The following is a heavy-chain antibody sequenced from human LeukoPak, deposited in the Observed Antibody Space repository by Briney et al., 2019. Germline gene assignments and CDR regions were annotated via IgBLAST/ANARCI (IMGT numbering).Heavy chain of an antibody. J-gene: IGHJ4*02. CDR2: ISYDGSRK. V-gene: IGHV3-30-3*01. CDR1: GCTFSNYA. D-gene: IGHD3/OR15-3a*01. Sequence: WGSLRLSCTATGCTFSNYAIHWVRQAPGKGLEWVAFISYDGSRKHYAHSVKGRLTISRDESKNTLNLQMNSLRAEDTAVYYCVKDRTGTYTLDYWGQGTLVTVSS. CDR3: VKDRTGTYTLDY.